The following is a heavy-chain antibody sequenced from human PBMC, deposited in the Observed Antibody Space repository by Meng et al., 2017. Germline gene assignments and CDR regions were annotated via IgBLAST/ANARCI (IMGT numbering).Heavy chain of an antibody. Sequence: VPLVQSGAEVKKPGASVKVPCKASGYTFTSYAMHWVRQAPGQRLEWMGWINAGNGNTKYSQKFQGRVTITRDTSASTAYMELSSLRSEDTAVYYCARDKLKTFDPWGQGTLVTVSS. V-gene: IGHV1-3*01. CDR3: ARDKLKTFDP. J-gene: IGHJ5*02. CDR2: INAGNGNT. CDR1: GYTFTSYA.